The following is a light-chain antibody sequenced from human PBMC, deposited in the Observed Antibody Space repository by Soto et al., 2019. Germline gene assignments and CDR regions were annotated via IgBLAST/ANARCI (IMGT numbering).Light chain of an antibody. V-gene: IGKV3-15*01. CDR2: GAS. CDR3: QHYGTSAL. Sequence: EIVMTQSPATLSESPGERATLSCRASQSVRDNLAWYQQKPGQAPRLLIYGASTRATGIPDRFSGSGSGTDFTLTISRLEPEDFAVYYCQHYGTSALFGPGTKVDIK. J-gene: IGKJ3*01. CDR1: QSVRDN.